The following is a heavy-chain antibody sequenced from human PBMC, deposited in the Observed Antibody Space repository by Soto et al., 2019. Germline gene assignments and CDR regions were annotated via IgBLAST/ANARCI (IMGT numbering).Heavy chain of an antibody. Sequence: EVQLVESGGGLVKPGGSLRVSCTASGFTFSSYTMSWVRQAPGKGLEWVSSINSRGTYMVYADSGKGRFTIPRDNAENSVYLQLSSVRAEDLAMDYCRRGEYDDGGKGTLVTVSS. CDR3: RRGEYDD. CDR2: INSRGTYM. CDR1: GFTFSSYT. V-gene: IGHV3-21*01. D-gene: IGHD3-16*01. J-gene: IGHJ4*02.